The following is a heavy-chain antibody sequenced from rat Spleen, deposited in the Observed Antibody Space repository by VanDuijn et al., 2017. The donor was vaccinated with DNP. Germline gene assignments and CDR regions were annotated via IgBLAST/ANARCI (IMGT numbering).Heavy chain of an antibody. CDR1: GFSITNNFK. CDR2: VTNAGST. Sequence: EVLLQESGPGLVKPSQSLSLTCSVTGFSITNNFKWSWIRKFPGNKLEWMGYVTNAGSTEYNPSLKSRISITTDTSKNQFFLQLNSVAAEDTATYYCAIQLGVFDYWGQGVMVIISS. D-gene: IGHD4-4*01. V-gene: IGHV3-3*01. CDR3: AIQLGVFDY. J-gene: IGHJ2*01.